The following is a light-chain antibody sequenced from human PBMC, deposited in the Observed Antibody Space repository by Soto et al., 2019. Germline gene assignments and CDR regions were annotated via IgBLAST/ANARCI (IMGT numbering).Light chain of an antibody. CDR3: SSYTSSSTLV. CDR1: SSDVGGYNY. Sequence: QSALTQPRSVSGSPGQSVIISCTGTSSDVGGYNYVSWYQQHPGKAPKLMIYEVSNRPSGVSNRFSGSKSGNTASLTISGLQAEDEADYYCSSYTSSSTLVFGTGTKVTVL. CDR2: EVS. J-gene: IGLJ1*01. V-gene: IGLV2-14*01.